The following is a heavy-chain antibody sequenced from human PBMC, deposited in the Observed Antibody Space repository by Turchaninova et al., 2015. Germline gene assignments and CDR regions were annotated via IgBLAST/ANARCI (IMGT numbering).Heavy chain of an antibody. J-gene: IGHJ5*02. CDR1: GYTFSNDG. Sequence: QVQLVQSGPAVRKPGATVKVSCQASGYTFSNDGIHWVRQAPGQRLEWMGWINAINGKTKYSQKCQGRLTITRDTSASTAYMELSSLRFEDTAVYYCARTHCSSTTCLGVDPWGQGSLVTVSS. CDR3: ARTHCSSTTCLGVDP. V-gene: IGHV1-3*01. D-gene: IGHD2-2*01. CDR2: INAINGKT.